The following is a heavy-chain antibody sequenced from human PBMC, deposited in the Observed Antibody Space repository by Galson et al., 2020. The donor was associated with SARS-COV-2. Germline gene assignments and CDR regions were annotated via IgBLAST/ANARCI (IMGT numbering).Heavy chain of an antibody. CDR3: AAGIVIVPSARYGMDV. CDR2: ISYDGSEK. V-gene: IGHV3-30*03. Sequence: GESLKISCAASGFTFSYYGMHWVRQAPGKGLEWVAVISYDGSEKHFADSVKGRFTISSDNSKSTLYLQMSSLRAEDTAVYYCAAGIVIVPSARYGMDVWGQGTTVTVSS. CDR1: GFTFSYYG. J-gene: IGHJ6*02. D-gene: IGHD2-2*01.